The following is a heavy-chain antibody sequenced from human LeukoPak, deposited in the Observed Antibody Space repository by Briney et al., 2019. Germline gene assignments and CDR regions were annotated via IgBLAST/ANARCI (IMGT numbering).Heavy chain of an antibody. Sequence: VASVKVSCKASGYTFTGYYMHWVRQAPGQGLEWMGWINPNSGGTNYAQKFQGRVTMTRDTSISTAYMELSRLRSDDTAVYYCARVYYDFSSPDYWGQGTLVTVSS. J-gene: IGHJ4*02. CDR2: INPNSGGT. CDR1: GYTFTGYY. V-gene: IGHV1-2*02. CDR3: ARVYYDFSSPDY. D-gene: IGHD3-3*01.